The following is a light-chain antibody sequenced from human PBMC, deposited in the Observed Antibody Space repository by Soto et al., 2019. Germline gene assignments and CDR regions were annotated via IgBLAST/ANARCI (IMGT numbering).Light chain of an antibody. CDR3: AAWDDSLSGRS. CDR2: RNN. J-gene: IGLJ1*01. CDR1: SSNIGSNY. Sequence: QSVLTQPPSASGTPGQRVTISCSGSSSNIGSNYVYWYQQLPGTAPKLLIYRNNQLPSGVPDRFSGSKSGTSASLAISGLRSEDEAGYYCAAWDDSLSGRSFGTGTKLTVL. V-gene: IGLV1-47*01.